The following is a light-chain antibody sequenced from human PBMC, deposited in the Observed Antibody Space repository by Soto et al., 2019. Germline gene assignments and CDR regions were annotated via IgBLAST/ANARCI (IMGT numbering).Light chain of an antibody. CDR2: EVS. CDR3: SSLTTSFTYV. J-gene: IGLJ1*01. V-gene: IGLV2-14*01. CDR1: SSDVGAYNY. Sequence: QSVLTQPASVSGSPGQSVAISCTGTSSDVGAYNYVSWYQQHPGKAPKLLLSEVSNRPSGVSDRFSGSKSGNTASLTISGLQAEDEADYYCSSLTTSFTYVFGTGTNLTVL.